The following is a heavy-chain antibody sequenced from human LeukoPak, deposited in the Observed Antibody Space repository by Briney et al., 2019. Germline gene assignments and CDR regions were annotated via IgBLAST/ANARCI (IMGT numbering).Heavy chain of an antibody. V-gene: IGHV3-21*01. CDR3: ARESYTYSSSWYEGDAFDI. J-gene: IGHJ3*02. Sequence: GGSLRLSCAASGFTFSSYSMNWVRQAPGKGLEWVSSISSSSSYIYYADSVKGRFTISRDNAKNSLYLQMNSLRAEDTAVYYCARESYTYSSSWYEGDAFDIWGQGTMVTVSS. CDR2: ISSSSSYI. D-gene: IGHD6-13*01. CDR1: GFTFSSYS.